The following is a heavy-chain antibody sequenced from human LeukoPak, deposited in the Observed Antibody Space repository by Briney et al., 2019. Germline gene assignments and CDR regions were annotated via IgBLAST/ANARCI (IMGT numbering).Heavy chain of an antibody. CDR1: GGTFSSYA. V-gene: IGHV1-69*05. CDR3: AREYNGGSYYFGWFDP. J-gene: IGHJ5*02. D-gene: IGHD1-26*01. Sequence: ASVKVSCKASGGTFSSYAISWVRQAPGQGLEWMGGIIPIFGTANYAQKFQGRVTITTDESTNTAYMELSSLRSEDTAVYYCAREYNGGSYYFGWFDPWGQGTLVTVSS. CDR2: IIPIFGTA.